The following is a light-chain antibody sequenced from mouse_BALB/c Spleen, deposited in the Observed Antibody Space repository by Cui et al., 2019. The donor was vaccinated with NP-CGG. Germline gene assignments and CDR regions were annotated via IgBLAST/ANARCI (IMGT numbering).Light chain of an antibody. CDR3: ALWYSNHWV. Sequence: QASVTQESALTTSPGETVTLTCRSSTGAVTTSNYANWVQEKPDHLFTGLIGGTNNRAPGVPARFSGSLIGDKAALTITGTQTEDEAIYFCALWYSNHWVFGGGTKQTVL. V-gene: IGLV1*01. CDR2: GTN. J-gene: IGLJ1*01. CDR1: TGAVTTSNY.